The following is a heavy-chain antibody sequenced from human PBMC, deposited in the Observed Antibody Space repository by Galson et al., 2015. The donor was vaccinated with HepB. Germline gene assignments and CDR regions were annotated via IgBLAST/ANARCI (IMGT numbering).Heavy chain of an antibody. CDR1: GFTFKNYG. V-gene: IGHV3-23*01. Sequence: SLRLSCAASGFTFKNYGMSWVRQAPGKGLEWVSGIHGNGDYTYYVESVKGRFTISRDNSKNTLFLQMNSLRVDDTAIYYCAKEGAEVGHPNFDSWGQGIQVTVSS. CDR2: IHGNGDYT. J-gene: IGHJ4*02. CDR3: AKEGAEVGHPNFDS. D-gene: IGHD3/OR15-3a*01.